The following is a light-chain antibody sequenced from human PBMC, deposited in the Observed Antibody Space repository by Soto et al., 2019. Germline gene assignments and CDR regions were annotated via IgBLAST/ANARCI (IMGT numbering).Light chain of an antibody. J-gene: IGKJ2*01. CDR3: QHYNSYAWT. CDR2: DAS. Sequence: DIQMTQSPSTLSASVGDRVTITCRASQSISSWLAWYQQKPGKAPKLLIYDASSLESGGPSRFSGSGSGTEFTLTISSLQPDDFATYYCQHYNSYAWTFGQGTKLEIK. CDR1: QSISSW. V-gene: IGKV1-5*01.